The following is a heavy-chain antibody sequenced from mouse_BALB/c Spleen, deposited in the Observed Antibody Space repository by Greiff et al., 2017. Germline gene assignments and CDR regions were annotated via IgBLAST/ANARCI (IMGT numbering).Heavy chain of an antibody. CDR3: VREAGLRRDYAMDY. CDR1: GYAFTNYL. J-gene: IGHJ4*01. V-gene: IGHV1-54*03. CDR2: INPGSGGT. Sequence: VQLQQSGAELVRPGTSVKVSCKASGYAFTNYLIEWVKQRPGQGLEWIGVINPGSGGTNYNEKFKGKATLTADKSSSTAYMQLSSLTSDDSAVYFCVREAGLRRDYAMDYWGQGTSVTVSS. D-gene: IGHD2-4*01.